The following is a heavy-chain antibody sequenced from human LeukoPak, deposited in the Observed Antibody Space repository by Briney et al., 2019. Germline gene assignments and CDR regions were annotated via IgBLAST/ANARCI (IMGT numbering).Heavy chain of an antibody. CDR3: AKDHDTSGSYSFDY. CDR2: ISGSGGST. V-gene: IGHV3-23*01. D-gene: IGHD1-26*01. J-gene: IGHJ4*02. CDR1: GFTFSSYG. Sequence: GGSLRLSCAASGFTFSSYGMSWVRQAPGKGLEWVSDISGSGGSTYYADSVKGRFTISRDNSKNTLHLQMNSLRAEDTAVYYCAKDHDTSGSYSFDYWGQGTLVTVSS.